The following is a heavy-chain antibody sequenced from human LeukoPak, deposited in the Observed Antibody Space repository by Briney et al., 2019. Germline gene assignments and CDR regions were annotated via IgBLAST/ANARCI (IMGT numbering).Heavy chain of an antibody. CDR2: VYTSGST. CDR3: AREVGAKDAFDI. J-gene: IGHJ3*02. CDR1: GGSISTFY. Sequence: SETLSLTCTVSGGSISTFYWSWIRQPAGKGLEWIGRVYTSGSTNYNPSLKSRVTISVDTSKNQFSLKLSSVTAADTAVYYCAREVGAKDAFDIWGQGTMVTVSS. D-gene: IGHD1-26*01. V-gene: IGHV4-4*07.